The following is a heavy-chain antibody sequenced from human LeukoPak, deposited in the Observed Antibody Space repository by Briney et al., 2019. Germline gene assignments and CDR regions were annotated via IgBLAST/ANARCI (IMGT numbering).Heavy chain of an antibody. J-gene: IGHJ6*02. CDR2: IYPGDSDT. V-gene: IGHV5-51*01. CDR3: ARLSIAVRPVDGMDV. D-gene: IGHD6-6*01. Sequence: GESLKISCKGSGYSFTSYWIGWVRQMPGKGLEWMGIIYPGDSDTRYSPSFQGQVTISADKSISTAYLQWRSLKASDTAMYYCARLSIAVRPVDGMDVWGQGTTVTVSS. CDR1: GYSFTSYW.